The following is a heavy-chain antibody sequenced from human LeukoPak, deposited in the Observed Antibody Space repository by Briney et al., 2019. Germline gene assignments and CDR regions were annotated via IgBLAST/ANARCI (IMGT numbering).Heavy chain of an antibody. CDR1: GFTFSSYA. CDR3: AKDGNTVTIFDY. Sequence: GRSLRLSCAASGFTFSSYAMSWVRQAPGKGLEWVAVVSFDGRTKYYAGSVKGRFTISRDNSQNTLYLQMNSLRAEDTAVYYCAKDGNTVTIFDYWGRGTLVTVSS. J-gene: IGHJ4*02. V-gene: IGHV3-30*18. CDR2: VSFDGRTK. D-gene: IGHD4-17*01.